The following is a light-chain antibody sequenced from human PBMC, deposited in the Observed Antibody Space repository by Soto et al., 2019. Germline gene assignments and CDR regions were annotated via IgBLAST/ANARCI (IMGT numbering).Light chain of an antibody. J-gene: IGKJ4*01. CDR2: GAS. V-gene: IGKV3-15*01. CDR1: QSVRTN. CDR3: QQFSSYPLT. Sequence: EIVMTQYPDTLSVSPGETVTLSCRARQSVRTNLAWYQHKPGQSPRLLIYGASNRASGFPARFSGSGSGTEFTLTISSLQSEDFAVYYCQQFSSYPLTFGGGTKVDIK.